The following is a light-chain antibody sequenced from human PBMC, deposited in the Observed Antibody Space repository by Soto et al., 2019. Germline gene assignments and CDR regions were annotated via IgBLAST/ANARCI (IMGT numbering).Light chain of an antibody. Sequence: QSVLTQPPSASGTPGQRVTISCSGSGSSIGTNTVNWYRQLPGTAPKLLIYGDNQRPSGVPDRFSASKSGTSASLAISGLQSEDGADYYCAAWDGSLNNVLFGGGTKLTVL. CDR2: GDN. J-gene: IGLJ2*01. CDR3: AAWDGSLNNVL. V-gene: IGLV1-44*01. CDR1: GSSIGTNT.